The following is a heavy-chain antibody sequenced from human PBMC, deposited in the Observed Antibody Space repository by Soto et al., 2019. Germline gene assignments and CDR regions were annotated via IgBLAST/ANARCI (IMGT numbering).Heavy chain of an antibody. J-gene: IGHJ4*02. CDR3: ARGGGYCTPTSCAIDS. D-gene: IGHD2-8*01. CDR1: RFSFSSYE. CDR2: VSLTGDRT. Sequence: EVQLLESGGGMVQPGGSLRLYCVASRFSFSSYEMSWVRQAAGKGLEWVSRVSLTGDRTNYAGSVKGRFTGSRDNFKNTLYLEMDSPRREDTAIYYCARGGGYCTPTSCAIDSWGRGTPVTVSS. V-gene: IGHV3-23*01.